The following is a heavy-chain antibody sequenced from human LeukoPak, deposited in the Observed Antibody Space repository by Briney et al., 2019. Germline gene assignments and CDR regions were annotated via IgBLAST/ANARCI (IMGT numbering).Heavy chain of an antibody. J-gene: IGHJ5*02. Sequence: ASVKVSCKASGGTFSSYAISWVRQAPGQGLEWMGGIIPIFGTANYAQKFQGRVTITADESTSTAYMGLSSLRSEDTAVYYCARPELGYCSSTSCYEVWFDPWGQGTLVTVSS. D-gene: IGHD2-2*01. CDR1: GGTFSSYA. CDR3: ARPELGYCSSTSCYEVWFDP. CDR2: IIPIFGTA. V-gene: IGHV1-69*13.